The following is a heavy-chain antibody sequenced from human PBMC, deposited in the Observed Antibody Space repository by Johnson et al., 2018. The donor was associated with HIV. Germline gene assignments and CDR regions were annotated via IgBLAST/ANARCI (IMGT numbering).Heavy chain of an antibody. V-gene: IGHV3-30*02. CDR1: GFTFADYG. J-gene: IGHJ3*01. Sequence: QMLLVESGGGVVQPGGSLRLSCAASGFTFADYGMHWVRQPPGKGLEWVAFIAHDESITHYADSVKGRFPMSRDNSKNTLYLQMKSLRPEDTSIYYCAKDDNLGVWYSDAFDVWGQGTVVTVSS. CDR3: AKDDNLGVWYSDAFDV. CDR2: IAHDESIT. D-gene: IGHD6-19*01.